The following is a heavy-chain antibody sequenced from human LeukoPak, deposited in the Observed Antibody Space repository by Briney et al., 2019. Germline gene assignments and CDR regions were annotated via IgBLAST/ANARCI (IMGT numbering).Heavy chain of an antibody. D-gene: IGHD3-10*01. CDR2: ISSSGSTI. CDR1: GFTFSSYE. CDR3: AKDLWWFGEFPNAFEN. J-gene: IGHJ3*02. V-gene: IGHV3-48*03. Sequence: KPGGSLRLSCAASGFTFSSYEMNWVRQAPGKGLEWVSYISSSGSTIYYADSVKGRFTISRDNSVNTLYLQMNSLRAEDTAIYYCAKDLWWFGEFPNAFENWGQGTMVTGSS.